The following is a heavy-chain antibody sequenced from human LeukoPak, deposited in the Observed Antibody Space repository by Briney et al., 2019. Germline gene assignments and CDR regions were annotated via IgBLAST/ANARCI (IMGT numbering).Heavy chain of an antibody. Sequence: GVSLRLYCAASGFTFSGSAMHWLRQASGKGLEWVGRIRSKANSYATAYAASVKGRFTISRDDSKNTAYLQINSLKTEDTAVYYCTRHERSSSRRMDVWGKGTTVTVSS. J-gene: IGHJ6*03. CDR3: TRHERSSSRRMDV. D-gene: IGHD6-6*01. CDR1: GFTFSGSA. V-gene: IGHV3-73*01. CDR2: IRSKANSYAT.